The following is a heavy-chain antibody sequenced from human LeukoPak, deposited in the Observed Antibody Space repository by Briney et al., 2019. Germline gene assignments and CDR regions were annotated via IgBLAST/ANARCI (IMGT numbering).Heavy chain of an antibody. V-gene: IGHV1-2*02. CDR3: ARESYYYDSSGDN. CDR1: GYTFTSYT. J-gene: IGHJ4*02. CDR2: INPNSGGT. D-gene: IGHD3-22*01. Sequence: ASVKVSCKASGYTFTSYTIHWVRQAPGHGLEWMGWINPNSGGTNYAQRFQGRVTMTRDTSISTAYMELSRLRSDDTAVYYCARESYYYDSSGDNWGQGTLVTVSS.